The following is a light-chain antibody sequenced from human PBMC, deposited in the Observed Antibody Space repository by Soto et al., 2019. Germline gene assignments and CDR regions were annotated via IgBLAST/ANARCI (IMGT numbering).Light chain of an antibody. CDR3: LQDYNYPRT. CDR1: QGIRND. J-gene: IGKJ1*01. CDR2: GAS. V-gene: IGKV1-6*01. Sequence: AIQMTQSPSSLSVSVGDRVTITCRASQGIRNDLGWYQQKPGKAPKLLIYGASSLQSGVPSRFSGSGSGTDFTLTISSLQPEDFATYYCLQDYNYPRTFGQGTKVDIK.